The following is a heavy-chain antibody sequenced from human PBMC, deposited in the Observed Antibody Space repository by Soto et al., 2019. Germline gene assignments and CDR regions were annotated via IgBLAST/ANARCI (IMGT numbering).Heavy chain of an antibody. CDR3: ARGSRYFDWLLRGRWFDP. CDR1: GGSISSSSYY. D-gene: IGHD3-9*01. J-gene: IGHJ5*02. Sequence: SETLSLTCTVSGGSISSSSYYWGWIRQPPGKGLEWIGEINHSGSTNYNPSLKSRVTISVDTSKNQFSLKLSSVTAADTAVYYCARGSRYFDWLLRGRWFDPWGQGTLVTVSS. V-gene: IGHV4-39*07. CDR2: INHSGST.